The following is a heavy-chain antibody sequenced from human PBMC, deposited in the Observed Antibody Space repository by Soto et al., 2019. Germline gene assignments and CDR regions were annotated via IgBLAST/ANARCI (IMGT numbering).Heavy chain of an antibody. Sequence: SETLSLTCTVSGGSISSGGYYWSWIRQHPGKGLEWIGYIYYSGSTYYNPSLKSRVTISVDTSKNQFSLKLSSVTAADTAVYYCARGRGQDYYDSSGYEGYNWFDPWGQGTLVTVSS. CDR1: GGSISSGGYY. J-gene: IGHJ5*02. CDR2: IYYSGST. D-gene: IGHD3-22*01. V-gene: IGHV4-31*03. CDR3: ARGRGQDYYDSSGYEGYNWFDP.